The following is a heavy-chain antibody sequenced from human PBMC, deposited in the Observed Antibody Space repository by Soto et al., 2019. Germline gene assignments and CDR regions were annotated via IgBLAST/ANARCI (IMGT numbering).Heavy chain of an antibody. D-gene: IGHD2-2*02. CDR3: ARVQLGYCSSTSCYNGYYYYYGMDV. V-gene: IGHV4-34*01. CDR1: GGSFSGYY. Sequence: PSETLSLTCAVYGGSFSGYYWSWIRQPPGKGLEWIGEINHSGSTNYNPSLKSRVTISVDTSKNQFSLKLSSVTAADTAVYYCARVQLGYCSSTSCYNGYYYYYGMDVWGQGTTVTVS. CDR2: INHSGST. J-gene: IGHJ6*02.